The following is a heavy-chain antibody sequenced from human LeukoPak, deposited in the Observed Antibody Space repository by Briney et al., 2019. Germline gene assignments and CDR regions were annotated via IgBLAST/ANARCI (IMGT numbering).Heavy chain of an antibody. CDR1: GGSFSGYY. D-gene: IGHD3-3*01. V-gene: IGHV4-31*11. CDR2: IYYSGST. J-gene: IGHJ4*02. CDR3: ARGNYDFWSGTTNYYFDS. Sequence: SETLSLTCAVYGGSFSGYYWSWIRQHPGKGLEWIGYIYYSGSTYYNPSLKSRVTISVDTSKNQFSLKLSSVTAADTAVYYCARGNYDFWSGTTNYYFDSWGQGTLVTVSS.